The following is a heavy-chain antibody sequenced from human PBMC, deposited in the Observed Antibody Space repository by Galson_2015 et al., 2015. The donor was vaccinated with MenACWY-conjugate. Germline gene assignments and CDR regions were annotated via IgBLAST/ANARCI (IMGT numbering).Heavy chain of an antibody. V-gene: IGHV3-23*01. D-gene: IGHD2-21*01. CDR1: GFTFSTYA. J-gene: IGHJ4*02. CDR3: AFRSALVWYYFDF. CDR2: IRGSNDDT. Sequence: SLRLSCAGSGFTFSTYAMSWVRQAPGKGLEWVSAIRGSNDDTYYADSVKGRFTISRDNSKNTVYLQMNSLTAGDTAVYYCAFRSALVWYYFDFWGQGTLVTVSS.